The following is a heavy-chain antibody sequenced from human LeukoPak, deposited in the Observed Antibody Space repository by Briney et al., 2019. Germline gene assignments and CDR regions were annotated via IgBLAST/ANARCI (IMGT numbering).Heavy chain of an antibody. CDR3: ARKLAL. Sequence: GGSLRLSCAASGFSFSTYVMNWVRQAPGKGLEWVALIGSGGDTIYYADSVKGRFTISGDNAKNSLFLQMNSLREEDTAVYFCARKLALWGQGTLVTVSS. CDR1: GFSFSTYV. V-gene: IGHV3-48*02. J-gene: IGHJ4*02. CDR2: IGSGGDTI.